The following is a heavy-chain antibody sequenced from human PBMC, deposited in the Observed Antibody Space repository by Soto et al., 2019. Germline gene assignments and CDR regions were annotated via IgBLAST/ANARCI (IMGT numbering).Heavy chain of an antibody. D-gene: IGHD4-4*01. CDR1: GGSISNYY. CDR3: ARLKVTSDYYMDF. CDR2: IYWTGST. V-gene: IGHV4-59*01. Sequence: QVQLQESGPGLVKSSETLSLTCTVSGGSISNYYWSWIRQPPGKGLEWIGNIYWTGSTYYNPSLTSRVTISIDTSKNQFSLKVSSVTAADTAVYYCARLKVTSDYYMDFWGKGTTVTVSS. J-gene: IGHJ6*03.